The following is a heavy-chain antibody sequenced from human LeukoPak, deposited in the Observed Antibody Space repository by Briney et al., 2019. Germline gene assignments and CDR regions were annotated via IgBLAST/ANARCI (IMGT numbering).Heavy chain of an antibody. CDR3: AKELGGFGELLFLPGFDY. V-gene: IGHV3-23*01. J-gene: IGHJ4*02. Sequence: GGSLRLSCAASRFTFRSYGMHWVRQAPGKGLEWVSAISGSGGSTYYADSVKGRFTISRDNSKNTLYLQMNSLRAEDTAVYYCAKELGGFGELLFLPGFDYWGQGTLVTVSS. D-gene: IGHD3-10*01. CDR1: RFTFRSYG. CDR2: ISGSGGST.